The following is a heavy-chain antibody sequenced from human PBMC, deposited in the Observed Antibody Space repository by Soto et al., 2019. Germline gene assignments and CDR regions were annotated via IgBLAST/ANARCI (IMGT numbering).Heavy chain of an antibody. J-gene: IGHJ4*02. CDR3: AREYCSSTSCFAFFDY. V-gene: IGHV4-34*01. CDR1: GGSFSGYY. D-gene: IGHD2-2*01. Sequence: QVQLQQWGAGLLKPSETLSLTCAVYGGSFSGYYWSWIRQPPGKGLEWIGEITHSGSTNYNPSLKSRVTISVDTSKNQFSLKLSSVTAADTAVYYCAREYCSSTSCFAFFDYWGQGTLVTVSS. CDR2: ITHSGST.